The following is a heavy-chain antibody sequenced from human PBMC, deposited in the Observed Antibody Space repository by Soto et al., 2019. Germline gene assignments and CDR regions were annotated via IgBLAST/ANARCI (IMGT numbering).Heavy chain of an antibody. D-gene: IGHD2-2*01. CDR2: IYYSGST. J-gene: IGHJ5*02. Sequence: PSETLSLTCTVSGDSMSSAGFHWSWFRQYPGKGLEWIGNIYYSGSTYYNPSLKSRLTISIDTSKNQFSLKLTSVTAADTAVYYCARYCSSITRHIKLGNWFDPWGQGTLVTVSS. CDR1: GDSMSSAGFH. CDR3: ARYCSSITRHIKLGNWFDP. V-gene: IGHV4-31*03.